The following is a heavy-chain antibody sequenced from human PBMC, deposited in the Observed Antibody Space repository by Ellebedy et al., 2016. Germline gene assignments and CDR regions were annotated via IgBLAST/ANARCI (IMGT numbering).Heavy chain of an antibody. CDR3: REGHYSDV. CDR1: GFTFRNFF. D-gene: IGHD2-15*01. Sequence: GGSLRLXXVASGFTFRNFFMSWVRQAPGKRLEWVSTISGGGDATYFADSVKGRFTISRDNSRNILYLHMNSLRVDDTAKYYCREGHYSDVWGQGTLVTVSS. CDR2: ISGGGDAT. V-gene: IGHV3-23*01. J-gene: IGHJ1*01.